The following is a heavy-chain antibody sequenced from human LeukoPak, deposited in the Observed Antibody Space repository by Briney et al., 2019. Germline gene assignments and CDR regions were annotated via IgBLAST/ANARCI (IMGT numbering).Heavy chain of an antibody. V-gene: IGHV3-13*01. CDR1: GFTFSSYD. CDR3: ATERSVGYYYYGMDV. D-gene: IGHD5-24*01. J-gene: IGHJ6*02. Sequence: PGGSLRLSCAASGFTFSSYDMHWVRQATGKGLEWVSAIGTAGDTYYPDSVKGRFTISRENAKNSSYLQMNSLRAGDTAVYYCATERSVGYYYYGMDVWGQGTTVTVSS. CDR2: IGTAGDT.